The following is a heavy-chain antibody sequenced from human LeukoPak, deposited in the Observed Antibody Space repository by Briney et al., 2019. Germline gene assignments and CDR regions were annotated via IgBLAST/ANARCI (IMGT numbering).Heavy chain of an antibody. J-gene: IGHJ4*02. V-gene: IGHV1-2*02. CDR2: INPNSGGT. CDR1: GYTFTGYY. D-gene: IGHD6-19*01. Sequence: GASLKVSCKASGYTFTGYYMHWVRHAPGQGLEWMGWINPNSGGTNYAQKFQGRFTMTRDTSISTAYMELSGLRSDDTAIYYCAREAVAGTTNFDDWGEGTLVTVSS. CDR3: AREAVAGTTNFDD.